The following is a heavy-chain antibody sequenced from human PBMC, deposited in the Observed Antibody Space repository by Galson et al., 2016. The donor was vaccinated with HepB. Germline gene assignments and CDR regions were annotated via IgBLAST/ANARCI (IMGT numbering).Heavy chain of an antibody. CDR2: ISGGSANI. CDR3: ARWASSDYGDGLDV. V-gene: IGHV3-23*01. J-gene: IGHJ6*02. D-gene: IGHD4/OR15-4a*01. Sequence: SLRLSCAASGFTFSSDAMSWVRQAPGKGLEWASGISGGSANIYYADSVKGRFTISRDNSKNTLYLQMNSLRAGDTAVYYCARWASSDYGDGLDVWGQGTTVTVSS. CDR1: GFTFSSDA.